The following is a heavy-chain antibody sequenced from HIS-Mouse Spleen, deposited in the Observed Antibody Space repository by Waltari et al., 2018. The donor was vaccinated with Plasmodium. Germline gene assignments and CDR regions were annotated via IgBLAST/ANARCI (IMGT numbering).Heavy chain of an antibody. Sequence: EVQLVESGGGLVKPGGSLSRSCAASGFTFSSYSMNWVRQAPGKGLEWVSSISSSSSYIYYADSVKGRFTISRDNAKNSLYLQMNSLRAEDTAVYYCARDRSAAALLGYWGQGTLVTVSS. CDR2: ISSSSSYI. V-gene: IGHV3-21*01. J-gene: IGHJ4*02. CDR3: ARDRSAAALLGY. CDR1: GFTFSSYS. D-gene: IGHD6-13*01.